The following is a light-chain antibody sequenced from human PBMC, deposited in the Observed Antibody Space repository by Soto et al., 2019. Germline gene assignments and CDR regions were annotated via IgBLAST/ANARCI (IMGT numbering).Light chain of an antibody. V-gene: IGKV3-11*01. Sequence: EIVLTQAPATLSLSPGERATLSCRASQSVSRYLAWYQQKPGLAPRLLIYDASNRATGIPARFSGSGSGKDFTLTISSLEPEDFAVYYCQQRRDWPLTFGGGTKVEIK. CDR2: DAS. CDR3: QQRRDWPLT. CDR1: QSVSRY. J-gene: IGKJ4*01.